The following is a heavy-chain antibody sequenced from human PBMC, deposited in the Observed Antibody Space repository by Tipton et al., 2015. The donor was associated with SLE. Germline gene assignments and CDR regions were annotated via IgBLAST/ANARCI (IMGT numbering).Heavy chain of an antibody. V-gene: IGHV3-23*01. J-gene: IGHJ4*02. CDR1: GFTFRDYA. Sequence: GSLRLSCAASGFTFRDYALSWVRQAPGKGLEWVSAIRGRGTTTYYADSVKGRFTISRDNSKNSLYLQMNSLRVEDTAVYYCAKRLEDGGDFDSWGRGTLVTVSS. D-gene: IGHD3-16*01. CDR2: IRGRGTTT. CDR3: AKRLEDGGDFDS.